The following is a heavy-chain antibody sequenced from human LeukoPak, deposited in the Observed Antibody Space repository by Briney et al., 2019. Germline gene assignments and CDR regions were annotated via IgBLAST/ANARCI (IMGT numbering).Heavy chain of an antibody. CDR2: ISAYNGAT. CDR3: ARCWSYDRGYRDY. J-gene: IGHJ4*02. D-gene: IGHD5-12*01. CDR1: GDTFTSYG. V-gene: IGHV1-18*01. Sequence: GASVRVSCKASGDTFTSYGFTWVRQAPGQGLEWMGWISAYNGATDYAQKLQGRVTMTTDTSTTTASMELRSRRSDDTAVYYCARCWSYDRGYRDYWGQGTLVTVSS.